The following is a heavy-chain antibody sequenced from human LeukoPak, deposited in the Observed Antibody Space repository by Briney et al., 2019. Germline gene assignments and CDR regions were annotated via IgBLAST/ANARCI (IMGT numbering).Heavy chain of an antibody. CDR3: AREVWFGELSERTLDY. CDR1: GYTFTSYG. D-gene: IGHD3-10*01. Sequence: ASVKVSCKASGYTFTSYGISWVRQSPGQGLEWMGWISAYNGNTNYAQKLQGRVTMTTDTSTSTAYMELRSLRSDDTAVYYCAREVWFGELSERTLDYWGQGTLVTVSS. CDR2: ISAYNGNT. J-gene: IGHJ4*02. V-gene: IGHV1-18*01.